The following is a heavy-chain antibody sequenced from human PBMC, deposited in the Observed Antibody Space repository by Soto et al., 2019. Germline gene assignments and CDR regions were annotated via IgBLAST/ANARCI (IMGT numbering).Heavy chain of an antibody. D-gene: IGHD3-22*01. J-gene: IGHJ3*02. Sequence: ASVKVSCKVSGYTLPELSMHWVRQAPGKGLEWMGGFDPEDGETIYAQKFQGRVTMTEDTSTDTAYMELSSLRSEDTAVYYCATVVYYDSSGYPVGAFDIWGQGTMVTVSS. CDR3: ATVVYYDSSGYPVGAFDI. CDR2: FDPEDGET. V-gene: IGHV1-24*01. CDR1: GYTLPELS.